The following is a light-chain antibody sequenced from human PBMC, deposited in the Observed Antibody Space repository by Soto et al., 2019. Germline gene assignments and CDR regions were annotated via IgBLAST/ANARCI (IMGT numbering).Light chain of an antibody. V-gene: IGLV2-14*01. J-gene: IGLJ1*01. CDR3: SSYTSSSTYV. CDR1: SRDVGGYNY. CDR2: EVS. Sequence: SVLTQPASVSESPGQSITISCTGTSRDVGGYNYVSWYQQHPGEVPRLVIYEVSNRPSGVSSRFSGSKSGNTASLTISGLLAEDEADYYCSSYTSSSTYVFGTGTKVTVL.